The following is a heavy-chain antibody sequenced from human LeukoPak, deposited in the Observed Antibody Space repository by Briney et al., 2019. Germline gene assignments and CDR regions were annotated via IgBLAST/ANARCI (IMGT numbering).Heavy chain of an antibody. CDR3: ARVRLGYFDY. V-gene: IGHV4-59*01. Sequence: SETLSLTCTVSGGSLSSYYWSWIRQPPGKGLERIGYIYYSGSTNYNPSLKSRVTISVDTSKNQFSLRLSSVTAADTAVYYCARVRLGYFDYWGQGTLVTVSS. J-gene: IGHJ4*02. CDR2: IYYSGST. D-gene: IGHD3-16*01. CDR1: GGSLSSYY.